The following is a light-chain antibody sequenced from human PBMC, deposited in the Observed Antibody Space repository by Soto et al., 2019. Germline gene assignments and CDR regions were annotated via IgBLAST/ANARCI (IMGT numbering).Light chain of an antibody. Sequence: QSVLTQPRSVSGSPGQSVTLSCTGTSSDVGGYHYVSWYQHHPGKAPKIIIYDVNKRPSGVPDRFSGSKSGNTASLTISGLQTEDEADYYCCSYAGSYTLVFGCGTKVTVL. CDR3: CSYAGSYTLV. J-gene: IGLJ6*01. CDR1: SSDVGGYHY. CDR2: DVN. V-gene: IGLV2-11*01.